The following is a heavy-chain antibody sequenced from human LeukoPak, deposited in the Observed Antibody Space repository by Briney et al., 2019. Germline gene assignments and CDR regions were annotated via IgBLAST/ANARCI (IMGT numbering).Heavy chain of an antibody. D-gene: IGHD2-2*01. CDR2: IYYSRST. CDR3: ARDGCSSTSCYGRGWFDP. V-gene: IGHV4-30-4*08. Sequence: SETLSLTCTVSGGSISSGDYYWSWLRQPPGKGREWIGYIYYSRSTYYYPSLKSRVTISVYTSKNQFSLKLSSVTAADTAVYYCARDGCSSTSCYGRGWFDPWGQGTLVTVSS. CDR1: GGSISSGDYY. J-gene: IGHJ5*02.